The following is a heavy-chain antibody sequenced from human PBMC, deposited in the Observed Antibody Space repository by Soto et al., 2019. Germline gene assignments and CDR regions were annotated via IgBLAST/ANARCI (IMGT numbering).Heavy chain of an antibody. D-gene: IGHD3-22*01. J-gene: IGHJ5*02. V-gene: IGHV1-18*01. CDR3: VRSYYDSNGFSLYQFDP. Sequence: ASVKVSCTASGFTFSNYGINWVRQAPGQGLEWMGWISTYNANTNFAQKFQGRVTMTTDTSTSTAYMELRSLRSDDTAVYYCVRSYYDSNGFSLYQFDPWGQGTLVTVSS. CDR1: GFTFSNYG. CDR2: ISTYNANT.